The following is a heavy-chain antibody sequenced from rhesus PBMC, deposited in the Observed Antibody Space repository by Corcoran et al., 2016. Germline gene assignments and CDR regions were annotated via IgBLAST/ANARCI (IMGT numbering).Heavy chain of an antibody. D-gene: IGHD6S26*01. CDR2: IYGSSTST. CDR3: ARGSSDWSVDY. CDR1: GGSISDSYR. Sequence: QVQLQESGPGVVKPSETLSLTCAVSGGSISDSYRWSWIRQPPGKGREWIGYIYGSSTSTNYNPSPKSRVPISQDTSKNQFSLKLSSVTAADTAVYYCARGSSDWSVDYWGQGVLVTVSS. J-gene: IGHJ4*01. V-gene: IGHV4S10*01.